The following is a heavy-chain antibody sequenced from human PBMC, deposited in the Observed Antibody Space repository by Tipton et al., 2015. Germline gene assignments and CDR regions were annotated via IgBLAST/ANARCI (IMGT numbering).Heavy chain of an antibody. CDR2: ISGSGRST. CDR1: GYTFSSYA. CDR3: AKSPGGGFDN. V-gene: IGHV3-23*01. D-gene: IGHD2-8*02. Sequence: SGAEVKKPGASVKVSCKASGYTFSSYAMSWVRQAPGKGLEWVSGISGSGRSTYYADSVKGRFTISRDNSKNTLSLQMNSLRAEDTAVYYCAKSPGGGFDNWGQGTLVTVSS. J-gene: IGHJ4*02.